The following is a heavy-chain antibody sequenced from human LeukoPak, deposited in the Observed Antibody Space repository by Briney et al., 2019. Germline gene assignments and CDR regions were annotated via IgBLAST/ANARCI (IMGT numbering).Heavy chain of an antibody. V-gene: IGHV4-30-4*08. CDR1: GGSISSGDYY. Sequence: SETLSLTCTVSGGSISSGDYYWSWIRQPPGKGLEWIGYIYYSGSTYYNKSLKSRVTIFVDTSKNQFSLKLSPVTAADTAVYFCAREGRRITIFGVAPWGQGTLVTVSS. CDR2: IYYSGST. J-gene: IGHJ5*02. CDR3: AREGRRITIFGVAP. D-gene: IGHD3-3*01.